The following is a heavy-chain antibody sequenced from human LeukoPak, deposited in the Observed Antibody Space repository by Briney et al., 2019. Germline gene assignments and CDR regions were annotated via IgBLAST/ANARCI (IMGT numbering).Heavy chain of an antibody. CDR3: ARKSASGNYPLDY. D-gene: IGHD3-10*01. CDR2: ISADSAAT. J-gene: IGHJ4*02. Sequence: GGSLRLSCVASGFIFSNYWMSWVRQVPGKGLEWVSVISADSAATFYADSVKGRFTISRDNGRNTVFLQMSSLRAEDTALYYCARKSASGNYPLDYWGQGTLVTVSS. CDR1: GFIFSNYW. V-gene: IGHV3-23*01.